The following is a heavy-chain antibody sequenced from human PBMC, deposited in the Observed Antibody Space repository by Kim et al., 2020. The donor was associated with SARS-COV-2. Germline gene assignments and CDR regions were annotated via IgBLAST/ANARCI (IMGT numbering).Heavy chain of an antibody. Sequence: SETLSLTCTVSGGSISSYYWSWIRQPPGKGLEWIGYIYYSGSTNYNPSLKSRVTISVDTSKNQFSLKLSSVTAADTAVYYCARSVLLWFGELAYNWFDPWGQGTLVTVSS. J-gene: IGHJ5*02. V-gene: IGHV4-59*13. CDR2: IYYSGST. CDR1: GGSISSYY. CDR3: ARSVLLWFGELAYNWFDP. D-gene: IGHD3-10*01.